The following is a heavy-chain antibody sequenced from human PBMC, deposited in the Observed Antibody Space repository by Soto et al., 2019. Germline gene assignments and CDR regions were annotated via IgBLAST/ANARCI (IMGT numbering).Heavy chain of an antibody. Sequence: SETLSLTCSVSGASIYNGGYFWSWIRQSPGKGLEWIGHIHNSGSPYNNPSLKSRVTISADRSKNQFSLTLTSVTAADTAVYFCARRHGLDIDAYYWGQGILVTVSS. CDR3: ARRHGLDIDAYY. D-gene: IGHD3-10*01. CDR2: IHNSGSP. J-gene: IGHJ4*02. V-gene: IGHV4-30-4*01. CDR1: GASIYNGGYF.